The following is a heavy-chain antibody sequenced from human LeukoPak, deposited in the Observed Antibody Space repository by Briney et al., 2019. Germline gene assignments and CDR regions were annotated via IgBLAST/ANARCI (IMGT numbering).Heavy chain of an antibody. J-gene: IGHJ5*02. D-gene: IGHD3-10*01. V-gene: IGHV3-11*04. CDR1: GFTFTDYW. Sequence: QPGGSLRLSCAVPGFTFTDYWMNWVRQAPGKGLEWVSYISSSGSTIYYADSVKGRFTISRDNAENSLYLQMNSLRAEGTAVYYCARLGYGSGSYYNQNWFDPWGQGTLVTVSS. CDR2: ISSSGSTI. CDR3: ARLGYGSGSYYNQNWFDP.